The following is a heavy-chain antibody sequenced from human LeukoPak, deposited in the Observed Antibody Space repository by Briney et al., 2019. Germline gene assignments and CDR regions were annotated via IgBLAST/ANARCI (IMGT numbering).Heavy chain of an antibody. J-gene: IGHJ4*02. V-gene: IGHV3-23*01. CDR2: ISGSGGST. Sequence: GGSLRLSCAASGFTFSSYAMSWVRQAPGKGLEWVSAISGSGGSTYYADSVKGRFTISRDNSKSTLYLQMNSLRAEDTAVYYCAKDGSDWNDYPFDYWGQGTLVTVSS. CDR1: GFTFSSYA. CDR3: AKDGSDWNDYPFDY. D-gene: IGHD1-1*01.